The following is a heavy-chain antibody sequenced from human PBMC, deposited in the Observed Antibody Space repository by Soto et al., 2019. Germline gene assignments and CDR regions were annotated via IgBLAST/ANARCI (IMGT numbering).Heavy chain of an antibody. CDR3: AREGLWFGESRCMDV. V-gene: IGHV1-8*01. D-gene: IGHD3-10*01. J-gene: IGHJ6*02. Sequence: GAAVKVSCKASGYTFTSYDINWVRQASGQGLEWMGWMNPNSGNTGYAQKFQGRVTMTRNTSISTAYMELSSLRSEDTAVYYCAREGLWFGESRCMDVWGQGTTVTVSS. CDR1: GYTFTSYD. CDR2: MNPNSGNT.